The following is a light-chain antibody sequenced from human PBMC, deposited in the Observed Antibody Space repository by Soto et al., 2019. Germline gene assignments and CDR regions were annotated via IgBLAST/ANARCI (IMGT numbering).Light chain of an antibody. V-gene: IGKV3-15*01. CDR1: QSVSSN. Sequence: EIVMTQSPATLSVSPGERATLSCRASQSVSSNLAWYQQKPGQAPRLLIYGASTRATGIPARFSGSGSGTEFTLTIRSLQSEDFAVYYCQQYNNWPPYTFGQGPKLEIK. J-gene: IGKJ2*01. CDR2: GAS. CDR3: QQYNNWPPYT.